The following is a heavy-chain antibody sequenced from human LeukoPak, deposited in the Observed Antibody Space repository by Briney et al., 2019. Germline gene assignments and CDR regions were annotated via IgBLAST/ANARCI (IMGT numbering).Heavy chain of an antibody. CDR3: ARQYVAVAGLEQFFDY. CDR2: IYYSGST. CDR1: GGSFSSSRYY. V-gene: IGHV4-39*01. D-gene: IGHD6-19*01. Sequence: PSETLSLTCTVSGGSFSSSRYYWGWIRQPPGKGLEWFGNIYYSGSTYYNPSLKSRVTISVDTSKNQFSLKLSSVTAADTAVYCCARQYVAVAGLEQFFDYWGQGTLVTVSS. J-gene: IGHJ4*02.